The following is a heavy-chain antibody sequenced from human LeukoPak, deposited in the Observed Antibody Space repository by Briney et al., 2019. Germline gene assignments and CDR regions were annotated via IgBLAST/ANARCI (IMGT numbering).Heavy chain of an antibody. CDR3: ARHGKYSSGSHYFDS. J-gene: IGHJ4*02. D-gene: IGHD6-19*01. CDR2: IYPGDSDT. V-gene: IGHV5-51*01. CDR1: GYTFTIQW. Sequence: GESLEISCKGSGYTFTIQWIAWVRQMPGKGLEWMGIIYPGDSDTTYSPSFQGQVTISVDKSISTAYLRWSSLQASDTAIYYCARHGKYSSGSHYFDSWGQGTLVTVSS.